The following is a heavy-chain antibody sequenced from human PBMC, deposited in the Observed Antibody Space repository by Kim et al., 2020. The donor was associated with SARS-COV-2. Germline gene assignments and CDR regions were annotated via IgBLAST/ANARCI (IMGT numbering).Heavy chain of an antibody. D-gene: IGHD4-17*01. J-gene: IGHJ6*02. CDR3: ASYTVTTDAYYYYGMYV. Sequence: VKGRFTISRDNSKTTLYLQMNSLRAEDTAAYYCASYTVTTDAYYYYGMYVWGQGTTVTVSS. V-gene: IGHV3-53*01.